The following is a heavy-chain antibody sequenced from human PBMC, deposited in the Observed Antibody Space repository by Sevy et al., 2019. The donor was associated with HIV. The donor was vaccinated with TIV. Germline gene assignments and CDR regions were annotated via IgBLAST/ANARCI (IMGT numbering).Heavy chain of an antibody. D-gene: IGHD3-10*01. Sequence: SETLSLTCTVSGGSISSSSYYWGWIRQPPGKGLEWIGSIYYSGRTYYNPSLQSRVTISVDTSKNQFSLKLSSVTAADTAVYYCARGSYYYGSGSYSPPHYWGQGTLVTVSS. CDR1: GGSISSSSYY. CDR2: IYYSGRT. CDR3: ARGSYYYGSGSYSPPHY. V-gene: IGHV4-39*01. J-gene: IGHJ4*02.